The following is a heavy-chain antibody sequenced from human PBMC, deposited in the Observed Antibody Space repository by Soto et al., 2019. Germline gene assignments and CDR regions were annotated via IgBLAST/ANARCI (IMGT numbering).Heavy chain of an antibody. CDR3: ARVAAVGGMDV. V-gene: IGHV4-30-2*01. CDR1: GGSISSGGYS. Sequence: SLTCAVSGGSISSGGYSWSWIRQPPGKGLEWIGYIYHSGSTYYNPSLKSRVTISVDRSKNQFSLKLSSVTAADTAVYYCARVAAVGGMDVWGQGTTVTVSS. CDR2: IYHSGST. D-gene: IGHD2-15*01. J-gene: IGHJ6*02.